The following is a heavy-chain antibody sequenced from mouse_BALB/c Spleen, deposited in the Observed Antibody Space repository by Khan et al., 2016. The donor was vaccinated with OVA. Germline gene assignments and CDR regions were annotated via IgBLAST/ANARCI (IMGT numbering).Heavy chain of an antibody. CDR2: ISPGSGDT. J-gene: IGHJ3*01. V-gene: IGHV1-77*01. D-gene: IGHD1-2*01. Sequence: QVQLQQSGAELARPGASVKLSCKASGYTFTDYYINWVKQRTGQGLEWIGEISPGSGDTYYHETFKGKATLTADKSSSTVYMQLSSLTAETSAVYFCARRNYFGYTFAYWGQGTLVTVSA. CDR3: ARRNYFGYTFAY. CDR1: GYTFTDYY.